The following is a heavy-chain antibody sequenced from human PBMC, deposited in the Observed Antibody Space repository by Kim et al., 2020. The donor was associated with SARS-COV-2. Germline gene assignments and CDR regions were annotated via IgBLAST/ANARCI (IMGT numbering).Heavy chain of an antibody. Sequence: GGSLRLSCAASGFTFSSYSMNWVRQAPGKGLEWVSSISSSSSYIYYADSVKGRFTISRDNAKNSLYLQMNSLRAEDTAVYYCARRFSVATKVDYWGQGTLVTVSS. CDR1: GFTFSSYS. CDR3: ARRFSVATKVDY. CDR2: ISSSSSYI. V-gene: IGHV3-21*01. J-gene: IGHJ4*02. D-gene: IGHD5-12*01.